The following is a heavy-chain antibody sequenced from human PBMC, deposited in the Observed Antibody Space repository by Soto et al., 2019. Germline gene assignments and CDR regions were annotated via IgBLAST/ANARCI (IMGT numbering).Heavy chain of an antibody. D-gene: IGHD6-19*01. CDR2: IYYSGST. Sequence: LSLTCTVSGGSISSSSYYWGWIRQPPGKGLEWIGSIYYSGSTYYNPSLKSRVTISVDTSKNQFSLKLSSVTAADTAVYYCARLRYSSGWYWSYYYYGMDVWGQGTTVTVSS. V-gene: IGHV4-39*01. J-gene: IGHJ6*02. CDR3: ARLRYSSGWYWSYYYYGMDV. CDR1: GGSISSSSYY.